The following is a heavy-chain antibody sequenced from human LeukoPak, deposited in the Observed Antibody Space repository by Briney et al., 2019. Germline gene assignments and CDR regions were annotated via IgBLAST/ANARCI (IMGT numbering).Heavy chain of an antibody. D-gene: IGHD6-19*01. J-gene: IGHJ4*02. CDR3: ARHEKSSGWYFDY. CDR2: IYFSGST. V-gene: IGHV4-59*08. Sequence: PSETLSLTCTVSGGSIRSYYWSWIRQPPGKGLEWIGYIYFSGSTSYNPSLKSRVTISVDTSKNQFSLKLSSVTAADTAVYYCARHEKSSGWYFDYWGQGTLVTVSS. CDR1: GGSIRSYY.